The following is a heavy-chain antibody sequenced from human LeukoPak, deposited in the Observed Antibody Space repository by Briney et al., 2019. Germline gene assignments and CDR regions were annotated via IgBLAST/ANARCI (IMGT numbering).Heavy chain of an antibody. CDR2: IDDSGSS. J-gene: IGHJ4*02. V-gene: IGHV4-59*08. D-gene: IGHD6-19*01. Sequence: PSETLSLTCIVSGGSISSYYWTWIRQPPGKGLEWIGYIDDSGSSNYNPSLESRVTISVDTSKNQFSLKLSSVTAADTAVYYCARVASGWPFDYWGQGTLVTVSS. CDR3: ARVASGWPFDY. CDR1: GGSISSYY.